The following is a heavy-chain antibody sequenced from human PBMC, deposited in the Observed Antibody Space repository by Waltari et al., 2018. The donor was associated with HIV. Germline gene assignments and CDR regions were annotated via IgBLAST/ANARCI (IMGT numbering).Heavy chain of an antibody. Sequence: QVQLQESGPGLVKPSETLSLTCTVSGGSISSYYWSWIRQPAGKGLEWIGRIYTSGSTNYNPSLKSRVTMSVDTSKNQFSLKLSSVTAADTAVYYCARDGRYYGSGSRYYYYGMDVWGQGTTVTVSS. J-gene: IGHJ6*02. D-gene: IGHD3-10*01. CDR3: ARDGRYYGSGSRYYYYGMDV. V-gene: IGHV4-4*07. CDR2: IYTSGST. CDR1: GGSISSYY.